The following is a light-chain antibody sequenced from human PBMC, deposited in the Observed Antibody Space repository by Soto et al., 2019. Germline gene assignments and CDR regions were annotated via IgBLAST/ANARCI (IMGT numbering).Light chain of an antibody. CDR2: ATS. Sequence: DTPMTQSPSSVSAAVGDTVTITCRPSQGISVWLAWYQLRPGQAPKLLIYATSRVHGVPSRFACRGSETDFTLTINNLQPEDSAIYYCQQGNSFPWTFGQGTKVEVK. CDR1: QGISVW. J-gene: IGKJ1*01. V-gene: IGKV1-12*01. CDR3: QQGNSFPWT.